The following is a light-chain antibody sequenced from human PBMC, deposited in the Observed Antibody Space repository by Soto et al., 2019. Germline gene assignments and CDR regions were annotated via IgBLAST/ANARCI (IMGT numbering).Light chain of an antibody. CDR3: CSYAGSSTWV. V-gene: IGLV2-23*01. J-gene: IGLJ3*02. CDR1: SSDIGSYNL. Sequence: QSALTQPDSVSGSPGQSITISCTGTSSDIGSYNLVSWYQQHPGKAPKLMIYEGTKRPSGASNRFSGSKSGNTASLTISGLRAEDEADYYCCSYAGSSTWVFGGGTKLTVL. CDR2: EGT.